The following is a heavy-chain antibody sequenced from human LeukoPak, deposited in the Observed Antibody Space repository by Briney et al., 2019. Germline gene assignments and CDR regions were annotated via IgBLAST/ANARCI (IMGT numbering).Heavy chain of an antibody. CDR2: VYSGGST. CDR3: ARDRYSYGFALDC. CDR1: GFTFSSYA. Sequence: GGSLRLSCAASGFTFSSYAMSWVRQAPGKGLEWVSVVYSGGSTYSADSVKGRFTISRDNSKNTLYLQMNSLRAKDSAVYYCARDRYSYGFALDCWGQGTLVTVSS. V-gene: IGHV3-66*02. J-gene: IGHJ4*02. D-gene: IGHD5-18*01.